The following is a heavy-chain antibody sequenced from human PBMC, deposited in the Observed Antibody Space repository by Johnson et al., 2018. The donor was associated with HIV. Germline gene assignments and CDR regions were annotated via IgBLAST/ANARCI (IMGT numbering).Heavy chain of an antibody. CDR3: ARDRVWFGELYAFDI. D-gene: IGHD3-10*01. CDR1: GFTFSSYG. V-gene: IGHV3-30*03. J-gene: IGHJ3*02. Sequence: QVQLVESGGGLAQPGGSLRLSCAASGFTFSSYGMHWVRQAPGKGLEWVAVISYDGSNKYYADSVKGRFTISRDNSKNTLYLQMNSLRAEDTAVYYCARDRVWFGELYAFDIWGQGTMVTVSS. CDR2: ISYDGSNK.